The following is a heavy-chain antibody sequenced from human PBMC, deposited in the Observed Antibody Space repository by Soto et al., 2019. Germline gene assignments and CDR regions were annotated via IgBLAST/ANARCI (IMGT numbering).Heavy chain of an antibody. CDR3: VRGEGSGHYYYGMDV. CDR1: GFTFSSYW. Sequence: EVQLVESGGGLVQPGGSLRLSCVASGFTFSSYWRSWVRKAPGKGLERVANIKQDGGGKYYVDSVKGRFTISRDNTKNSLYLQMSSLRADDSAVYYCVRGEGSGHYYYGMDVWGQGTTVTFSS. J-gene: IGHJ6*02. V-gene: IGHV3-7*04. D-gene: IGHD2-8*02. CDR2: IKQDGGGK.